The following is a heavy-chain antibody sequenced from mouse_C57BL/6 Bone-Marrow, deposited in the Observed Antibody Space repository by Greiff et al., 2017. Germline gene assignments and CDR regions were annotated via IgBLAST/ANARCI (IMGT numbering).Heavy chain of an antibody. D-gene: IGHD2-5*01. CDR3: AKNYYSNFYYAMDY. CDR1: GFSLTSYG. J-gene: IGHJ4*01. Sequence: QVQLQQSGPGLVQPSQSLSITCTVSGFSLTSYGVHWVRQSPGKGLEWLGVIWRGGSTDYNAAFMSRLSITKDNSKSQVFFKMNSLQADDTAIYYCAKNYYSNFYYAMDYWGQGTSVTVSS. CDR2: IWRGGST. V-gene: IGHV2-5*01.